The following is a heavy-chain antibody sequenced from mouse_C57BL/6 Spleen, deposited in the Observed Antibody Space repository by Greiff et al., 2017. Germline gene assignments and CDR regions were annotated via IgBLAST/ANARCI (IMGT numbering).Heavy chain of an antibody. Sequence: EVQLQQSGPVLVKPGASVKMSCKASGYTFTDYYMNWVKQSHGKSLEWIGVINPYNGGTSYNQKFKGKATLTVDNSSSTAYMELNSLTSEDSAVYYGARNYYGSEGWFAYWGQGTLVTVSA. CDR2: INPYNGGT. CDR3: ARNYYGSEGWFAY. D-gene: IGHD1-1*01. V-gene: IGHV1-19*01. J-gene: IGHJ3*01. CDR1: GYTFTDYY.